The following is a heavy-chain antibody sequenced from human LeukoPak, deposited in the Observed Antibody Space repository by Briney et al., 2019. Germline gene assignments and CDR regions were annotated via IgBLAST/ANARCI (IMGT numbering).Heavy chain of an antibody. Sequence: SGRSLRLSCAASGFTFSIYGMHWVRQAPGKGLEWVAVIWYDGNNKYYADSVKGRFTISRDNSKNTLYLQMNSLRAEDTAVYYCAKDRLTGTAINDDAFDIWGQGRMVTVCS. V-gene: IGHV3-33*06. CDR3: AKDRLTGTAINDDAFDI. CDR2: IWYDGNNK. D-gene: IGHD1-7*01. CDR1: GFTFSIYG. J-gene: IGHJ3*02.